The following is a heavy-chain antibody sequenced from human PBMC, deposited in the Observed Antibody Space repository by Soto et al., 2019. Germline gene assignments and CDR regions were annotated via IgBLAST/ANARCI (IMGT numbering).Heavy chain of an antibody. D-gene: IGHD3-10*01. CDR2: IYYSENT. CDR1: GGSISSSGYN. CDR3: ARYGSGIYYPATFEY. J-gene: IGHJ4*02. V-gene: IGHV4-31*01. Sequence: QVQLQESGPGLVKPSQTLSLTCTVSGGSISSSGYNWSWIRQHPGKGLEWIGYIYYSENTYYNLPLTNPLTKPVETDQTQFTLKLFPVTTADTAVYFCARYGSGIYYPATFEYWGQGTRVTISS.